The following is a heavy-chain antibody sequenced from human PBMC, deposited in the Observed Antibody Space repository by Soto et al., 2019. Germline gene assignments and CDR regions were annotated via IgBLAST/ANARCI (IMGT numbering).Heavy chain of an antibody. CDR2: IYTSGST. Sequence: SETLSLTCTVSGGSISSYYWSWIRQPAGKGLEWIGRIYTSGSTNYNPSLKSRVTMSVDTSKNQFSLKLSSVTAADTAVYYCARVSRYSGYDGTYYYGMDVWGQGTTVTVSS. J-gene: IGHJ6*02. V-gene: IGHV4-4*07. CDR3: ARVSRYSGYDGTYYYGMDV. CDR1: GGSISSYY. D-gene: IGHD5-12*01.